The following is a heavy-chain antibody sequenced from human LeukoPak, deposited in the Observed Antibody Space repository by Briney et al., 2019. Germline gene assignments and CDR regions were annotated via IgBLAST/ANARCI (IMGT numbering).Heavy chain of an antibody. CDR2: IRYDGADK. CDR3: AKTTYYDILTGYQRTFYFDY. CDR1: GFTFRTFG. J-gene: IGHJ4*02. D-gene: IGHD3-9*01. Sequence: GGSLRLFCAASGFTFRTFGMHWVRQAPGKGLEWVAFIRYDGADKFYADSVKGRFTVSRDNSKNTAYLQMNSLRAEDTAVYYCAKTTYYDILTGYQRTFYFDYWGQGTLVTVSS. V-gene: IGHV3-30*02.